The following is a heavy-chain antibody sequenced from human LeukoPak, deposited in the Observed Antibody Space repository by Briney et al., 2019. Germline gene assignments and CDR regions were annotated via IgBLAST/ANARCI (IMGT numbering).Heavy chain of an antibody. J-gene: IGHJ5*02. D-gene: IGHD2-15*01. CDR1: GDSVSSSY. CDR2: IYYRGDT. V-gene: IGHV4-59*02. Sequence: PSETLFLTCTVSGDSVSSSYWSWVRQPPGKGLEWLAYIYYRGDTNYNPSLKSRLTISLDMSRNQVSLKLLSVTAADTAVYYCTKNAGRGRPSDLWGQGIPVTVSS. CDR3: TKNAGRGRPSDL.